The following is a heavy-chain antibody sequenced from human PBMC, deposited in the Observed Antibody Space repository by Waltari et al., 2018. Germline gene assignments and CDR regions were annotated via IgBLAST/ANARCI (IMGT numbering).Heavy chain of an antibody. Sequence: EVQLLQSGGGLIQPGGSLRLSCAASGFTFRSYTMSWVRQSPGKGREEVTRFAGKGESGGDTDYGDSVKGRFTISSDDAKAALCLQMDGLRAEDTAVYYCVRDGPVWSNYPRAAEYWGPGTLVSVSS. J-gene: IGHJ4*02. CDR2: FAGKGESGGDT. CDR3: VRDGPVWSNYPRAAEY. V-gene: IGHV3-23*01. CDR1: GFTFRSYT. D-gene: IGHD3-3*01.